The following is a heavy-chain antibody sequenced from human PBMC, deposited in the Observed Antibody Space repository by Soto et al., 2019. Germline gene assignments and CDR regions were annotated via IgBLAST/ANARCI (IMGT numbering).Heavy chain of an antibody. CDR2: IYYSGST. V-gene: IGHV4-31*03. D-gene: IGHD4-17*01. CDR3: ARGRVYDYCDYCAFDI. CDR1: GCSISSGCYY. J-gene: IGHJ3*02. Sequence: QVQLQESGPGLVKPSQTLSLTCTVSGCSISSGCYYWSWIRQHPGKGLEWIGYIYYSGSTYYNPSLNSRVTISVDTSKNQFSLKLSSVTAADTAVYYCARGRVYDYCDYCAFDIWGQGTMVTVSS.